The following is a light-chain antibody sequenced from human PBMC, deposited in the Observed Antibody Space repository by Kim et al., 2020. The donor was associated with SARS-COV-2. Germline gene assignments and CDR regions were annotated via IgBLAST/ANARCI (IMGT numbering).Light chain of an antibody. CDR3: QQYGSSPPQWT. CDR1: QSVSSSY. J-gene: IGKJ1*01. CDR2: GAS. Sequence: GVSATLSCRASQSVSSSYLAWYQQKPGQAPRLLIYGASSRATGIPDRFSGSGSGTDFTLTISRLEPEDFAVYYCQQYGSSPPQWTFGQGTKVDIK. V-gene: IGKV3-20*01.